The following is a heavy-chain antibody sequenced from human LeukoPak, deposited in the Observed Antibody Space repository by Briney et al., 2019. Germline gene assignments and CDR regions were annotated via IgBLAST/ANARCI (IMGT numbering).Heavy chain of an antibody. V-gene: IGHV3-9*01. Sequence: PGRSLRLSCAASGFTFDDYAMHWVRQAPGKGLEWVSGISWNSGSIGYADSVKGRFTISRDNAKNSLYLQMNSLRAEDTALYYCAKDLYSSSSGFDYWGQGILVTVSS. D-gene: IGHD6-6*01. CDR2: ISWNSGSI. CDR1: GFTFDDYA. J-gene: IGHJ4*02. CDR3: AKDLYSSSSGFDY.